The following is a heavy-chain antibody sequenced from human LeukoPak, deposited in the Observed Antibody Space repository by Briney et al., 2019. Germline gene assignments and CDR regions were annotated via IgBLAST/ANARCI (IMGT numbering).Heavy chain of an antibody. Sequence: SETLSLTCTVSGGSISSDYWSWIRQPPGKGLEWIGYIYYTGSTNYNPSLKSRVTISVDTSKNQFSLKLTSVTAADTAVYYCARDRGMATIPGALDIWGQGTMVTVSS. CDR1: GGSISSDY. J-gene: IGHJ3*02. CDR2: IYYTGST. D-gene: IGHD5-24*01. CDR3: ARDRGMATIPGALDI. V-gene: IGHV4-59*01.